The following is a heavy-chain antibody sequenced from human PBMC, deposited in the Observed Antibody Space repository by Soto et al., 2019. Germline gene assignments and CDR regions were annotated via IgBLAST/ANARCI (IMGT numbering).Heavy chain of an antibody. CDR1: GGSISSGDYY. J-gene: IGHJ1*01. CDR2: IYYSGST. V-gene: IGHV4-30-4*01. CDR3: GREGMQEIHH. Sequence: SETLSLTCTVSGGSISSGDYYWSWIRQPPGKGLEWIGYIYYSGSTYYNPSLKSRVTISVDTSKNQFSLKLSSVTAADTAVYYCGREGMQEIHHWGQGTLVTVSS.